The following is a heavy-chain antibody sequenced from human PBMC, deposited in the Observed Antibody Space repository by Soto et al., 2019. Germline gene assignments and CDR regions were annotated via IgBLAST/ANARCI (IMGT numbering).Heavy chain of an antibody. V-gene: IGHV3-72*01. D-gene: IGHD1-26*01. Sequence: EVQLVESGGGLVQPGGSQRLSCAASGFTFSDHYMDWVRQAPGKGLEWVGRIRNKANSYTTDYAASVKGRFTISRDDSKDSLYLQMNSLKTEDTGIYYCARDGGKGAYFDYWGHGTLATVSS. J-gene: IGHJ4*01. CDR3: ARDGGKGAYFDY. CDR1: GFTFSDHY. CDR2: IRNKANSYTT.